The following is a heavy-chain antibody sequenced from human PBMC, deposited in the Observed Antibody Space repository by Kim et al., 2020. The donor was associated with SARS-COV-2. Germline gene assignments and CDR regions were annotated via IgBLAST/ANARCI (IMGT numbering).Heavy chain of an antibody. J-gene: IGHJ4*02. V-gene: IGHV3-9*01. CDR3: AKDSGYDILTGYFDY. Sequence: GGSLRHSCAASGFTFDDYAMHWVRQAPGKGLEWVSGISWNSGSIGYADSVKGRFTISRDNAKNSLYLQMNSLRAEDTALYYCAKDSGYDILTGYFDYWGQGTLVTVSS. CDR2: ISWNSGSI. D-gene: IGHD3-9*01. CDR1: GFTFDDYA.